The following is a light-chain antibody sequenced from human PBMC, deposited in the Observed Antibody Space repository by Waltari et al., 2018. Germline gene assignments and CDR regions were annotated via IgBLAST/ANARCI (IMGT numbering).Light chain of an antibody. V-gene: IGKV1-33*01. CDR3: QLYNYPLAIT. CDR1: QDISNS. Sequence: DIQLTQSPSSLSASVGDRVTITCQASQDISNSLSWYQQKSGNAPKLLIYGASHLDLGVPSRFCGSGSVTDFSITIRSLQPEDTALYYCQLYNYPLAITFGQGTRLEI. J-gene: IGKJ5*01. CDR2: GAS.